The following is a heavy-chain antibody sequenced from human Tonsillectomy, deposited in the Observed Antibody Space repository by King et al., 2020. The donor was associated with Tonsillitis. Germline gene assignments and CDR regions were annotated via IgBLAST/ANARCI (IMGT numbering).Heavy chain of an antibody. Sequence: HVQLVESGGGVVQPGRSLRLSCAASRFTFSSFGMHWVRQAPGKGLEWVAVISYDGSNEYYADSVRGRFTISRDNSKNTLYLQMNSLRAEDTAVYFCAKEGWPYSISSWSHFDYWGQGTVVTVSS. J-gene: IGHJ4*02. CDR1: RFTFSSFG. CDR2: ISYDGSNE. V-gene: IGHV3-30*18. CDR3: AKEGWPYSISSWSHFDY. D-gene: IGHD6-6*01.